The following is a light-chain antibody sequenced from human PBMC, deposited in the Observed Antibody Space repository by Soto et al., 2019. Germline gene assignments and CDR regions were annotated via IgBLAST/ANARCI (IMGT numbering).Light chain of an antibody. Sequence: SVLTQAASVSGSPGQSITISCTGTSSDVGGYNYVSWYQQHPGKALKLMIYDVSNRPSGVSNRFSGSKSGNTASLTISGLQAEDEADYYCSSYTSSSTRVFGTGTKVTVL. CDR1: SSDVGGYNY. J-gene: IGLJ1*01. V-gene: IGLV2-14*01. CDR3: SSYTSSSTRV. CDR2: DVS.